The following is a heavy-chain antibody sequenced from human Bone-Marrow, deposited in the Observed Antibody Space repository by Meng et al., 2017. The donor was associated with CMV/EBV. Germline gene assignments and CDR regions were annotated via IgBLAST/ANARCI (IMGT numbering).Heavy chain of an antibody. CDR3: ARDLLEPNYSYYGMDV. CDR2: SNAGNGNT. J-gene: IGHJ6*02. D-gene: IGHD1-1*01. CDR1: GYTFTSYA. Sequence: ASVTVSCKGSGYTFTSYAMHWVRQAPGRRLEWMGWSNAGNGNTKYSQEFQGRVTITRDTSASTAYMELSSLRSEDMAVYYCARDLLEPNYSYYGMDVWGQGTTVTVSS. V-gene: IGHV1-3*02.